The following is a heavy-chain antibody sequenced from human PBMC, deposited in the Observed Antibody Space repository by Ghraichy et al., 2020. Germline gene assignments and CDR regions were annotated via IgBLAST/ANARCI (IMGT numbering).Heavy chain of an antibody. V-gene: IGHV3-7*03. CDR1: EFTPTTYW. CDR2: IDQDGSEK. CDR3: AAGSGWLSDS. J-gene: IGHJ4*02. D-gene: IGHD6-19*01. Sequence: GGSLRLSCAASEFTPTTYWMNWVRQAPGKGLEWVAIIDQDGSEKVYVDSVRGRFTISRDNAKKSLYLQMNSLRDEDTAIYFCAAGSGWLSDSWGRGTLVTVSS.